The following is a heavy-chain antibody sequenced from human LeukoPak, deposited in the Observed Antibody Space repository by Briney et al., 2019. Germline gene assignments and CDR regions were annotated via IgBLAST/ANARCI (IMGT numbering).Heavy chain of an antibody. CDR3: ARESFAARWD. J-gene: IGHJ4*02. V-gene: IGHV3-7*01. CDR1: GFTFSSYW. Sequence: PGWSLILFCAASGFTFSSYWMSWVRQAPGKGLEWVANIKQDGSQKYYVDSVKGRFTISRDNANNLLYLQMNRLRAEDTAVYYCARESFAARWDWGQGTLVTVSS. CDR2: IKQDGSQK. D-gene: IGHD6-6*01.